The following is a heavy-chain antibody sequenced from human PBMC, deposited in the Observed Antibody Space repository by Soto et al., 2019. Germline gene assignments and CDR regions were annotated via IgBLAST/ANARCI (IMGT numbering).Heavy chain of an antibody. V-gene: IGHV1-69*01. Sequence: QVQLVQSGAEVKKPGSSVKVSCKASGGTFSSYAISWVRQAPEQGLEWMGGIIPISETTNYAQKFQGRVTITADESKSTAYMELSSLRSEDTAVCYCARSQGSSTSLEIYYYYYYGMDVWGQGTTVTVSS. CDR1: GGTFSSYA. CDR2: IIPISETT. CDR3: ARSQGSSTSLEIYYYYYYGMDV. D-gene: IGHD2-2*01. J-gene: IGHJ6*02.